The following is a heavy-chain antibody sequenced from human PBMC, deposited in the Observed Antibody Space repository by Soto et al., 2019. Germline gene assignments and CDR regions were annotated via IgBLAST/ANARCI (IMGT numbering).Heavy chain of an antibody. J-gene: IGHJ5*02. CDR2: IYYSGST. Sequence: TSETLSLTCTVSGGSISSGGYYWSWIRQHPGKGLEWIGYIYYSGSTYYNPSLKSRVTISVDTSKNQFSLKLSSVTAADTAVYYCARDAGGSNNWFDPWGQGTLVTVS. D-gene: IGHD3-16*01. CDR3: ARDAGGSNNWFDP. CDR1: GGSISSGGYY. V-gene: IGHV4-31*03.